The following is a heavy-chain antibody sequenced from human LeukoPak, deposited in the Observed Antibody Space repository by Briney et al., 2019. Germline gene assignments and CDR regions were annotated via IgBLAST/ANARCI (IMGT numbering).Heavy chain of an antibody. CDR3: AKGVHKATNFRVGMDV. D-gene: IGHD5-18*01. V-gene: IGHV3-23*01. Sequence: GGSLRLSCAASGFTFSIYAMSWVRQAPGKGLECVSAISGSGGSTYYADSVKGRFTISRDNSKNTLYLQMTSLRAQDTAVYYCAKGVHKATNFRVGMDVWGQGTTVTVSS. J-gene: IGHJ6*02. CDR2: ISGSGGST. CDR1: GFTFSIYA.